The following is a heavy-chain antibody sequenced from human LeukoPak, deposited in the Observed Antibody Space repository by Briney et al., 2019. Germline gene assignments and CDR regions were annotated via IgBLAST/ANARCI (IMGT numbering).Heavy chain of an antibody. CDR3: AKDGAFDI. CDR1: GFTFDDYA. CDR2: ISWNSGSI. V-gene: IGHV3-9*01. Sequence: GGSLTLSCAASGFTFDDYAMHWVRQAPGKGLEWVSGISWNSGSIGYADSVKGRFTISRDNAKNSLYLQMNSLRAEDTALYYCAKDGAFDIWGQGTMVTVSS. J-gene: IGHJ3*02.